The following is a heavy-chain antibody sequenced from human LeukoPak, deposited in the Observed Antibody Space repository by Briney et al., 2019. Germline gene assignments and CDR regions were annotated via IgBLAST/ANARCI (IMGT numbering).Heavy chain of an antibody. J-gene: IGHJ6*02. Sequence: GGSLRLSCAASGFTFSSYAMHWVRQAPGKGLGWVAVISYDGSNKYYADSVKGRFAISRDNSKNTLYLQMNSLRAEDTAVYYCARGAPYGDYGGQYGMDVWGQGTTVTVSS. CDR2: ISYDGSNK. D-gene: IGHD4-17*01. CDR1: GFTFSSYA. V-gene: IGHV3-30*09. CDR3: ARGAPYGDYGGQYGMDV.